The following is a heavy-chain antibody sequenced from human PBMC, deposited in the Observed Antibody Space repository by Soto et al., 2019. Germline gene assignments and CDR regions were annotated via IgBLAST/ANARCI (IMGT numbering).Heavy chain of an antibody. CDR1: CGSISSYY. CDR3: ARDISGSGWSTD. J-gene: IGHJ4*02. V-gene: IGHV4-59*01. Sequence: SETLFLTCPVSCGSISSYYWSLIRQPPGKGLEWIGYIYYSGSTNYNPSLKSRVTISVETSKKQFSPKLSSVTAADTAVYYCARDISGSGWSTDWGQGTLVTVSS. D-gene: IGHD6-19*01. CDR2: IYYSGST.